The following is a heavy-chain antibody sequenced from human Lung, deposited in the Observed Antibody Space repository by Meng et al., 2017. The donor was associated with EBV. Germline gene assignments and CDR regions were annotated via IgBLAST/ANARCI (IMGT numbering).Heavy chain of an antibody. CDR1: GFTVSDYW. V-gene: IGHV3-74*01. CDR2: INSDGTFT. Sequence: EVQLVESGGGLVQPGGSLRLSCAASGFTVSDYWMHWVRQAPGKGLVWVSRINSDGTFTSYADSVKGRFTISRDNAKNTLYLQMNSLTDEDTAVYYCARDVTGGICYDWGQGTLVTVSS. D-gene: IGHD2-8*02. CDR3: ARDVTGGICYD. J-gene: IGHJ4*02.